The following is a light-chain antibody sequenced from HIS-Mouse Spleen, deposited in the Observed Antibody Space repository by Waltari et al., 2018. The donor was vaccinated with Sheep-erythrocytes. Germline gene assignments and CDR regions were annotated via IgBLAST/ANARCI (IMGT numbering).Light chain of an antibody. V-gene: IGLV2-8*01. CDR2: EVS. CDR3: SSYAGSNNWV. J-gene: IGLJ3*02. CDR1: SSYLVGYKY. Sequence: QSALTQPPSASASPGQSVTISCTGTSSYLVGYKYLSWYHQHPGKAPKLMIYEVSKRPSGVPDRFSGSKSGNTASLTVSGLQAEDEADYYCSSYAGSNNWVFGGGTKLTVL.